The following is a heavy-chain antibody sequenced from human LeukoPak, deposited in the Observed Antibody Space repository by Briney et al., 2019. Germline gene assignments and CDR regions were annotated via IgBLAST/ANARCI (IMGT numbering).Heavy chain of an antibody. V-gene: IGHV5-51*01. Sequence: PGQSLQISCKASGYIFTSYWIGWVRQMPGKGLEWMGIIDPSDSETRYTPSFQGQVTISVDKSLTTAYLQWNSLKASDTAMYYCARQTAMGRSGDYWGQGTLVTVSS. CDR1: GYIFTSYW. D-gene: IGHD5-18*01. J-gene: IGHJ4*02. CDR2: IDPSDSET. CDR3: ARQTAMGRSGDY.